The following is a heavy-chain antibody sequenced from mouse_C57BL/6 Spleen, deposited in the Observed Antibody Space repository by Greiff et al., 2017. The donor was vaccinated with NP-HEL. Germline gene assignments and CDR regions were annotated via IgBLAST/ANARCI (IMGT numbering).Heavy chain of an antibody. V-gene: IGHV1-15*01. D-gene: IGHD4-1*01. CDR3: TETGTGY. Sequence: VQLQQSGAELVRPGASVTLSCKASGYTFTDYEMHWVKQTPVHGLEWIGAIDPETGGTAYNQKFKGKAILTADKSSSTAYMELHSLTSEDSAVYYCTETGTGYWGQGTTLTVSA. J-gene: IGHJ2*01. CDR1: GYTFTDYE. CDR2: IDPETGGT.